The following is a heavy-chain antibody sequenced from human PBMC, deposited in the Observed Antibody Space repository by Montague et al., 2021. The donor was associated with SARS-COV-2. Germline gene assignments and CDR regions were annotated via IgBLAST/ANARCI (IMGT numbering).Heavy chain of an antibody. Sequence: TLSLTCTVSGDSVTGGNYYWTWIRQPAGKGLEWIGRVHSSGTTVYNPSLASGITISLETSKSQFSLRLSSATAADTAVYYCTREVLAAMRPWFDPWGQGTLVTVSS. V-gene: IGHV4-61*02. CDR3: TREVLAAMRPWFDP. CDR2: VHSSGTT. J-gene: IGHJ5*02. D-gene: IGHD2-2*01. CDR1: GDSVTGGNYY.